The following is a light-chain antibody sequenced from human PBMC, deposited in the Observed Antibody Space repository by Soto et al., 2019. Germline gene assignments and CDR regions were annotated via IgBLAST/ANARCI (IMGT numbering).Light chain of an antibody. Sequence: DIQMTQCPSSLSASLGDRVTITCRASQTISKYLNWYLQKPGKAPKPLIYAASSLQSGVPSRFSGSGSGTDFTITISSLQPEDFATYYCHQSYSTPQTFGQGTKVDIK. CDR3: HQSYSTPQT. CDR1: QTISKY. V-gene: IGKV1-39*01. CDR2: AAS. J-gene: IGKJ1*01.